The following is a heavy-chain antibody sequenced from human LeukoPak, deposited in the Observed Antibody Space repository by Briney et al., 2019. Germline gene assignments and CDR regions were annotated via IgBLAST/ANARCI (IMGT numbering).Heavy chain of an antibody. CDR1: GFTFSNYA. CDR2: ISGGGDNT. J-gene: IGHJ4*02. Sequence: PGGSLRLSCAASGFTFSNYAMSWVRQAPGKGLEWVSGISGGGDNTYYADSVKGRFTISRDNSKNTLYLQMNSLRAEDTAVYYCARVTAYGSGSYDFDYWGQGTLVTVSS. CDR3: ARVTAYGSGSYDFDY. D-gene: IGHD3-10*01. V-gene: IGHV3-23*01.